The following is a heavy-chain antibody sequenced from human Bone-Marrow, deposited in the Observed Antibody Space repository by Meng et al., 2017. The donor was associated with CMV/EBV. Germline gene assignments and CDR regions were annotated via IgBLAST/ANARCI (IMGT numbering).Heavy chain of an antibody. CDR1: GFTSSSYS. CDR3: ARNYDFWSGIFDY. CDR2: ISSSSSTI. V-gene: IGHV3-48*04. Sequence: GGSLRLSCAASGFTSSSYSMNWVRQAPGKGLEWVSYISSSSSTIYYADSVKGRFTISRDNAKNSLYLQMNSLRAEDTAVYYCARNYDFWSGIFDYWGQGTLVTVSS. J-gene: IGHJ4*02. D-gene: IGHD3-3*01.